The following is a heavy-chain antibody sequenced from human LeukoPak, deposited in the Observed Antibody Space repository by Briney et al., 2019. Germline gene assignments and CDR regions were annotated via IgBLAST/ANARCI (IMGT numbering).Heavy chain of an antibody. CDR2: IIPILEMT. J-gene: IGHJ4*02. CDR1: GDTFSNSA. Sequence: ASVKVSCKASGDTFSNSAINWVRQAPGQGLEWMGRIIPILEMTNYAQKFQGRVTITADKSTTTAYMELSSLRSEDTAVYYCARVPPRDGYNSYWGQGTLVTVSS. V-gene: IGHV1-69*04. CDR3: ARVPPRDGYNSY. D-gene: IGHD5-24*01.